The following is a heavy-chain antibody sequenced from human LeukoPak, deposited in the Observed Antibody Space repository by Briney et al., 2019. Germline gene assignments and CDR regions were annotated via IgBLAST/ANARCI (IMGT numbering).Heavy chain of an antibody. CDR1: GFTFRDYW. Sequence: GGSLRLSCAASGFTFRDYWMNWVRQAPGKGLEWVANIKQDGSERNYMDSVKGRFTISRDNSKNTLYLQMNSLRAEDTAVYYCARDCPFSSSWSVPGYWGQGTLVTVSS. V-gene: IGHV3-7*01. CDR3: ARDCPFSSSWSVPGY. D-gene: IGHD6-13*01. CDR2: IKQDGSER. J-gene: IGHJ4*02.